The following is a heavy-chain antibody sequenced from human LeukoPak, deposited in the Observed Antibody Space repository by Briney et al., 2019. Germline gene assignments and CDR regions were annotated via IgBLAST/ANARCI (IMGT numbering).Heavy chain of an antibody. D-gene: IGHD2-2*01. CDR1: GGSFSGYY. J-gene: IGHJ3*02. CDR2: INHSGST. V-gene: IGHV4-34*01. Sequence: PSETLSLTCAVYGGSFSGYYWSWIRQPPGKGLEWIGEINHSGSTNYNPSLKSRVTISVDTSKNQFSLKLSSVTAADTAAYYCAREKYQLLLRAFDIWGQGTMVTVSS. CDR3: AREKYQLLLRAFDI.